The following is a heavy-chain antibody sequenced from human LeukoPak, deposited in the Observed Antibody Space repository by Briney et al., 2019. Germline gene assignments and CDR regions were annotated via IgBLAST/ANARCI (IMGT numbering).Heavy chain of an antibody. Sequence: SETLSLTCAVYGGSFIGFHWNWFRQPPGKGLEWIGDINHNGSTNYNPSLTSRVTISVDTSKNQFSLKLGSVAAADTAVYYCAGIVATTHRSGYYYYYYYMDVWGKGTTATVSS. J-gene: IGHJ6*03. CDR3: AGIVATTHRSGYYYYYYYMDV. CDR1: GGSFIGFH. D-gene: IGHD5-12*01. V-gene: IGHV4-34*01. CDR2: INHNGST.